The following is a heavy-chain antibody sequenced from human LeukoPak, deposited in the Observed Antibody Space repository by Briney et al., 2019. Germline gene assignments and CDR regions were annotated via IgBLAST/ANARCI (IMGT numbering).Heavy chain of an antibody. J-gene: IGHJ4*02. Sequence: GASVKVSCKASGYTFTGYHMHWVRQAPGQGLEWMGWINPNSGDTDYAQKFQGRVTMTRDTSITTAYMELSRLRSDETAVYYCARRYCSGGRCLYYFDYWGQGTLVTVSS. CDR1: GYTFTGYH. CDR2: INPNSGDT. CDR3: ARRYCSGGRCLYYFDY. D-gene: IGHD2-15*01. V-gene: IGHV1-2*02.